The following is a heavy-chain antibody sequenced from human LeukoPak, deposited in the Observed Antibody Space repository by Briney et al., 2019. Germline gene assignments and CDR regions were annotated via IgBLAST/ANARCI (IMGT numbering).Heavy chain of an antibody. D-gene: IGHD3-10*01. Sequence: GGSLRLSCAASGFAFSNFAMSWVRQAPGKGLEWVSAISGSGGSTYYADSVKGRFTISRDNSKNTLYLQMNSLRAEDTAVYYCAKSIWFGELLGGFDYWGQGTLVTVSS. CDR2: ISGSGGST. V-gene: IGHV3-23*01. CDR1: GFAFSNFA. CDR3: AKSIWFGELLGGFDY. J-gene: IGHJ4*02.